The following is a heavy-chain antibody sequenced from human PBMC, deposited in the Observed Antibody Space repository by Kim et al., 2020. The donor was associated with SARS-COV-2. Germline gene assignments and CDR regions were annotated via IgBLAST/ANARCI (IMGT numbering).Heavy chain of an antibody. V-gene: IGHV1-69*13. CDR1: GGTFSSYA. CDR2: IIPIFGTA. CDR3: ARDRRQQLVRGWFDP. D-gene: IGHD6-13*01. J-gene: IGHJ5*02. Sequence: SVKVSCKASGGTFSSYAISWVRQAPGQGLEWMGGIIPIFGTANYAQKFQGRVTITADESTSTAYMELSSLRSEDTAVYYCARDRRQQLVRGWFDPWGQGTLVTVSS.